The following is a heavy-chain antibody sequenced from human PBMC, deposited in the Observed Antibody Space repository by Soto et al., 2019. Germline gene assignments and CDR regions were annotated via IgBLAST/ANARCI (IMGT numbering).Heavy chain of an antibody. J-gene: IGHJ4*02. CDR1: GFSLSTTGVG. Sequence: QITLKESGPTLVTPTQTLTLTCTFSGFSLSTTGVGVGWIRQPPGKALEWLALIYWDDDDRYSSSLKNRLTITKDTSKNQVVLTMTNMDPVDTATYHCAHIVGYHKPFDYWGQGTLVTVSS. CDR3: AHIVGYHKPFDY. CDR2: IYWDDDD. V-gene: IGHV2-5*02. D-gene: IGHD2-2*01.